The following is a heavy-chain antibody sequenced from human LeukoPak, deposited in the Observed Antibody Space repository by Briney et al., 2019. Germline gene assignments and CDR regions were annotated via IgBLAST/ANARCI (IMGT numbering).Heavy chain of an antibody. CDR2: INPNSGDT. CDR1: GYTFTSYY. V-gene: IGHV1-2*02. J-gene: IGHJ5*02. Sequence: ASVKVSCKASGYTFTSYYMSWVRQAPGQGLEWMGWINPNSGDTNCTQKFQGRVTMTTDTSISTAYMELSRLISDDTAVYYCARPYNWNDSPPTLWFDPWGQGTLVTVSS. D-gene: IGHD1-20*01. CDR3: ARPYNWNDSPPTLWFDP.